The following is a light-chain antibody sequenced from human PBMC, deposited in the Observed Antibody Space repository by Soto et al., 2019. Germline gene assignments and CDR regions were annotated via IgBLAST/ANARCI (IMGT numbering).Light chain of an antibody. CDR3: QQSYNAPRT. CDR2: SAS. J-gene: IGKJ4*01. CDR1: QTIRTF. Sequence: DIQLTQSPDSLSASVGDRVTITCRASQTIRTFLSWYQQKSGKAPKVLIYSASTLQSGVPSRFSGSGSGTDFTLTINSLQPEDFATYYCQQSYNAPRTFGGGTKV. V-gene: IGKV1-39*01.